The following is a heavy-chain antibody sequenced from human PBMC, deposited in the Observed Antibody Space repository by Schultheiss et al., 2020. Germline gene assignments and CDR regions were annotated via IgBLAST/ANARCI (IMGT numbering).Heavy chain of an antibody. D-gene: IGHD4-17*01. Sequence: SETLSLTCSVSGGSISGYYWSWIRQPPGKGLEWIGHIHYSGSTTYNASLKSRVTISVDRSKNQFSLKLNSVTAADTAVYFCARSMRDSGADVVWLDPWGQGTLGTVSS. J-gene: IGHJ5*02. CDR2: IHYSGST. V-gene: IGHV4-59*01. CDR3: ARSMRDSGADVVWLDP. CDR1: GGSISGYY.